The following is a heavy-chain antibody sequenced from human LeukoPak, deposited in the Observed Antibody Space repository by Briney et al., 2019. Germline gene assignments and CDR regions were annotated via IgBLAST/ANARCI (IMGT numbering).Heavy chain of an antibody. D-gene: IGHD2-8*01. CDR1: GCSISSYY. CDR3: ARVGAYCTNGVCSIFDY. CDR2: IYTSGST. V-gene: IGHV4-4*07. Sequence: SETLSLTCTVSGCSISSYYWSWIRQPAGKGLEWIGRIYTSGSTNYNPSLKSRVTMSVDTSKNQFSLKLSSVTAADTAVYYCARVGAYCTNGVCSIFDYWGQGTLVTVSS. J-gene: IGHJ4*02.